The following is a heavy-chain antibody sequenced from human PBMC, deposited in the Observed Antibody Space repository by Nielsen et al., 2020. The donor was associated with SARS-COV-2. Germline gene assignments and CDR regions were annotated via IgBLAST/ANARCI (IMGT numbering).Heavy chain of an antibody. CDR2: IKEDGSEK. CDR1: GFTFSSYW. V-gene: IGHV3-7*03. CDR3: AKSGYCNGGICYSTEYFQD. Sequence: GGSLRLSCAASGFTFSSYWMSWVRQAPGKGLEWVANIKEDGSEKYYVDSVKGRFSISRDNAKNSLYLQMNSLRAEDTAVYYCAKSGYCNGGICYSTEYFQDWGQGTLVTVSS. J-gene: IGHJ1*01. D-gene: IGHD2-15*01.